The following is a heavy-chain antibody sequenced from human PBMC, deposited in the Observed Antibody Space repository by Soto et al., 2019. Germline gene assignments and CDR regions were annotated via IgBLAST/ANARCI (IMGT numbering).Heavy chain of an antibody. CDR1: GDSISSHNW. CDR2: IYHGGST. Sequence: QVQLQESGPGLVKPSGTLSLTCAVSGDSISSHNWWTWVRQPPGGGLEWIGEIYHGGSTSYNPSLKSRVIISVDQSKNLFSLKLNSVTAADTAVYFCAKYSGHDWVALDYWGQGTLVTVSS. D-gene: IGHD5-12*01. V-gene: IGHV4-4*02. J-gene: IGHJ4*02. CDR3: AKYSGHDWVALDY.